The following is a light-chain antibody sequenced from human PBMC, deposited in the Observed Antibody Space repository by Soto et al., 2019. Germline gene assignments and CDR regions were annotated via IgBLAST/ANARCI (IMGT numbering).Light chain of an antibody. CDR2: DAS. CDR1: QSVSSNY. J-gene: IGKJ4*01. Sequence: EIVLTQSPDILSLSPGERATLSCRASQSVSSNYLVWFQQKPGQAPRLVIYDASTRATGIPDRFSGSGSGTDFTLTISGLEPEDFVVYYCYQFGKAPLTFGGGTKVEIK. V-gene: IGKV3-20*01. CDR3: YQFGKAPLT.